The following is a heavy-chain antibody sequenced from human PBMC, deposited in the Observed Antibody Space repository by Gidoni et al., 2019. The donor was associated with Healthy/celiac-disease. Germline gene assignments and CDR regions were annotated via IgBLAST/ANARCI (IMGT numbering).Heavy chain of an antibody. J-gene: IGHJ6*03. V-gene: IGHV4-34*01. Sequence: QVQLQQWGAGLLKPSETLSLTCAVYGGSFSGYYWSWIRQPPGKGLEWIGEINHSGSTNYNPSLKSRVTISVDTSKNQFSLKLSSVTAADTAVYYCARVVVRGVSKYYYYMDVWGKGTTVTVSS. D-gene: IGHD3-10*01. CDR3: ARVVVRGVSKYYYYMDV. CDR1: GGSFSGYY. CDR2: INHSGST.